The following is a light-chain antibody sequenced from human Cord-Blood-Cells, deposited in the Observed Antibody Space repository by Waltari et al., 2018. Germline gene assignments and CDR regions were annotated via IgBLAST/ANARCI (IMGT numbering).Light chain of an antibody. CDR1: SSDVGGSND. V-gene: IGLV2-14*01. J-gene: IGLJ1*01. CDR2: DVS. Sequence: QSALTQPASVSGSPGQSITLPCTGTSSDVGGSNDVSWYQQHPGKAPKLMIYDVSNRPSGVSNRFSGSKSGNTASLTISGLQAEDEADYYCSSYTSSSTYVFGTGTKVTVL. CDR3: SSYTSSSTYV.